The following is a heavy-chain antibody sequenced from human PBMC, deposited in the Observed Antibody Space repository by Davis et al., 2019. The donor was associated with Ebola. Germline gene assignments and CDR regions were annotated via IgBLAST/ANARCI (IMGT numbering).Heavy chain of an antibody. V-gene: IGHV3-72*01. J-gene: IGHJ4*02. CDR2: TRNKASGYSI. CDR1: GFTLSDHY. Sequence: PGGSLRLSCAASGFTLSDHYMDWVRQTPGKGLEWVARTRNKASGYSIEYAASVRGRFTISRDDSHNSLHLQMNSLTIEDTALYYCARARSSSWRDFDYWGQGTLVTVSS. CDR3: ARARSSSWRDFDY. D-gene: IGHD6-13*01.